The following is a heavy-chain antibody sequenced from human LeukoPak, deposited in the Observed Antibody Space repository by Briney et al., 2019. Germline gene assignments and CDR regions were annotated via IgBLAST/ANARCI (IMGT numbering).Heavy chain of an antibody. J-gene: IGHJ4*02. CDR3: PRDWYSGSDAL. D-gene: IGHD1-26*01. Sequence: SETLSLTCTVSGGSMSSYYWSWIRQPPGKGLEWIGYIYYSGSTNYNPSLKSRVTISVDTSQNQVSLKLSSVTAADTAVYYCPRDWYSGSDALWGQGTLVTVSS. V-gene: IGHV4-59*01. CDR2: IYYSGST. CDR1: GGSMSSYY.